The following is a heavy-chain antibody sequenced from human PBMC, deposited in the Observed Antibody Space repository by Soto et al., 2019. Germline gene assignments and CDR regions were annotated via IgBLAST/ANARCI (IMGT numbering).Heavy chain of an antibody. J-gene: IGHJ4*02. CDR2: ISGSGGNT. CDR1: GFTFSNYA. CDR3: AKCAAEPGTCWYGY. D-gene: IGHD2-2*01. Sequence: PGGSLRLSCAASGFTFSNYAMSWVRQAPGKGLEWVSGISGSGGNTYYADSVKGRFSISRDNSQNTLYLQMNSLRAEDTAMYYCAKCAAEPGTCWYGYWGQGTLVTVSS. V-gene: IGHV3-23*01.